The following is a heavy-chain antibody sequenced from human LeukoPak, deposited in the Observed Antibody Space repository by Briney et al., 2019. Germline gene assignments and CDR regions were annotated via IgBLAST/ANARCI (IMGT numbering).Heavy chain of an antibody. CDR1: GGSFNGYY. V-gene: IGHV4-34*01. CDR2: INHSGST. D-gene: IGHD6-6*01. J-gene: IGHJ3*02. Sequence: SETLSLTCAVYGGSFNGYYWSWIRQPPGKGLEWIGEINHSGSTNYNPSLKSRVTISVDTSKNQFSLKLSSVTAADTAVYYCARQSVAALPVDAFDIWGQGTMVTVSS. CDR3: ARQSVAALPVDAFDI.